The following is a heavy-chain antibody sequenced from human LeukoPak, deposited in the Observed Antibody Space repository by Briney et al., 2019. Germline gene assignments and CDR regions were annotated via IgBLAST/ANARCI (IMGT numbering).Heavy chain of an antibody. Sequence: ASVNVSCTASGYTFTTYAMHWVRQAPGQRLEWMGWINAGNGNTKYSQKFQGRVTITRDTSASTAYMELSSLRSEDTAVYYCARTRIAAAYYFDYWGQGTLVTVSS. J-gene: IGHJ4*02. CDR2: INAGNGNT. CDR3: ARTRIAAAYYFDY. CDR1: GYTFTTYA. V-gene: IGHV1-3*01. D-gene: IGHD6-13*01.